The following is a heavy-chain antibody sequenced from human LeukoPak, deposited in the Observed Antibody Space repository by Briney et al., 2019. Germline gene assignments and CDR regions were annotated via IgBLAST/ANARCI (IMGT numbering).Heavy chain of an antibody. Sequence: GSLRLSCAASGFTFSNYWMGWVRQAPGKGLEWVAVISYDGSNKYYADSVKGRFTISRDNSKNTLCLQMNSLRAEDTAVYYCAKDLGTGIYWYFDLWGRGTLVTVSS. J-gene: IGHJ2*01. V-gene: IGHV3-30*18. CDR2: ISYDGSNK. D-gene: IGHD1-1*01. CDR1: GFTFSNYW. CDR3: AKDLGTGIYWYFDL.